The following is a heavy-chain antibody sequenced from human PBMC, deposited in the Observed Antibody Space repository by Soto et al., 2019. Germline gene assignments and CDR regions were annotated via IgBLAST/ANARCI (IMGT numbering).Heavy chain of an antibody. D-gene: IGHD4-4*01. CDR1: GFTFSSYA. CDR3: ARPLWRDDYNCGYFDL. J-gene: IGHJ2*01. V-gene: IGHV3-30-3*01. CDR2: ISYDGSNK. Sequence: QVQLVESGGGVVQPGRSLRLSCAASGFTFSSYAMHWVRQAPGKGLEWVAVISYDGSNKYYTDSVKGRFTISRDNSKNPLYLQRNRRRAEDTAVYYCARPLWRDDYNCGYFDLWGRGTLVTVSS.